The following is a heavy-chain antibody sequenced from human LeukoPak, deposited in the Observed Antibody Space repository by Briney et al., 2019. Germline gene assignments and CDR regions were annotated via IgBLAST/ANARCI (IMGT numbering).Heavy chain of an antibody. J-gene: IGHJ4*02. D-gene: IGHD1-26*01. V-gene: IGHV4-39*07. CDR2: IYYSGTT. CDR3: ARDRVGATTWLDY. Sequence: PSETLSLTCTVSGGSISSSSSSYYWGWIRQPPGKGLERIASIYYSGTTYYNPSLKSRVTISVDTSRNQFSLKLTSATAADTAVYYCARDRVGATTWLDYWGQGTLVTVSS. CDR1: GGSISSSSSSYY.